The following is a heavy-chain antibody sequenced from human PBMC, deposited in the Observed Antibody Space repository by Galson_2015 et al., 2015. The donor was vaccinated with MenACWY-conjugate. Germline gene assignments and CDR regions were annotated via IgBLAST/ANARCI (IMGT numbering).Heavy chain of an antibody. CDR1: GLPLSEVS. CDR3: AADRYLSKYYFDY. CDR2: FDPEDGEI. D-gene: IGHD2-2*02. Sequence: QSGAEVKKPGASVKVSCKVSGLPLSEVSIHWVRQAPGKGLEWMGGFDPEDGEIITTQKFQGRIRMTEDTSTDTAYMELNSLRSEYTALYFCAADRYLSKYYFDYWGQGTLLTVSS. J-gene: IGHJ4*02. V-gene: IGHV1-24*01.